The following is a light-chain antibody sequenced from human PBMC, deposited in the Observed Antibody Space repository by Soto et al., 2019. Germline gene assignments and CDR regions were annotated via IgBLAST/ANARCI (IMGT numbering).Light chain of an antibody. CDR3: QQYGSSHWT. J-gene: IGKJ1*01. V-gene: IGKV3-20*01. Sequence: EIVLTQSPGTLSLSPGERATLSCRASQSVSSNYLARYQQKPGQAPRLLIYGASSRATGIPDRFSGSGSGTDFTLTISRLEPEDFAVYHCQQYGSSHWTFGQGTKVEIK. CDR1: QSVSSNY. CDR2: GAS.